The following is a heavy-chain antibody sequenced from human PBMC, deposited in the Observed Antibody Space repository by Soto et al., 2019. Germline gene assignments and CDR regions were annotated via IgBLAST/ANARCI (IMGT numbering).Heavy chain of an antibody. Sequence: EVQLVESGGGLVQPGRSLRLSCAASGFTFSSYWMHWVRQAPGKGPVWVSRINSDGSSTSYADSVKGRFTISRDNAKNTLYLQMNSLRAEDTAVYYCATDTSSWYGDALDIWGQGTMVTVSS. D-gene: IGHD6-13*01. CDR3: ATDTSSWYGDALDI. V-gene: IGHV3-74*01. CDR2: INSDGSST. J-gene: IGHJ3*02. CDR1: GFTFSSYW.